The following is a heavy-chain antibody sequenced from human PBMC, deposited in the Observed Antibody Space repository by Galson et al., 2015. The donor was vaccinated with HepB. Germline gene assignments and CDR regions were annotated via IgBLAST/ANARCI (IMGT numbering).Heavy chain of an antibody. D-gene: IGHD1-14*01. J-gene: IGHJ5*02. CDR1: GLTFSSYA. V-gene: IGHV3-23*01. CDR3: AKTHTSRTGDWFDP. Sequence: SLRLSCAASGLTFSSYAMSWVRQAPGKGLEWVSGISSSGGGTSYADSVKGRFTISRDNSKNTLYLQMNSLRAEDTAVYYCAKTHTSRTGDWFDPWGQGTLVTVSS. CDR2: ISSSGGGT.